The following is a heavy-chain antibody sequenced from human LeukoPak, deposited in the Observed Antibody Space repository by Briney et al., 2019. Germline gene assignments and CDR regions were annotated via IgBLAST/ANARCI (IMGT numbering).Heavy chain of an antibody. J-gene: IGHJ3*02. CDR3: AKSSSAGIDNHVEPSATDAFDI. CDR1: GFTFSNYA. V-gene: IGHV3-23*01. Sequence: GGSLRLSCAASGFTFSNYAMSWVRQAPGKGLEWVSAISGSGDSTFYADSVKGRFTISRDNSKNTLYLQMNSLRAEDTAVYYCAKSSSAGIDNHVEPSATDAFDIWGQGTMVTVSS. D-gene: IGHD6-13*01. CDR2: ISGSGDST.